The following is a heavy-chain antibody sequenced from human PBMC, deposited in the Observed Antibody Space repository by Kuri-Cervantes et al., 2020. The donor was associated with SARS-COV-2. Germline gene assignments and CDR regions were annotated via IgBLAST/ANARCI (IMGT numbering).Heavy chain of an antibody. Sequence: SQTLSLTCAVYGGSFSGYYGSWVRQPPGKGLEWSEEINHSGSTNYNPSIKSRVTISVDTSKNQLSLKLSSVTAADTAVYYCARGGRIAVAGILLPLYYYGMDVWGQGTTVTVSS. D-gene: IGHD6-19*01. CDR1: GGSFSGYY. CDR3: ARGGRIAVAGILLPLYYYGMDV. V-gene: IGHV4-34*01. CDR2: INHSGST. J-gene: IGHJ6*02.